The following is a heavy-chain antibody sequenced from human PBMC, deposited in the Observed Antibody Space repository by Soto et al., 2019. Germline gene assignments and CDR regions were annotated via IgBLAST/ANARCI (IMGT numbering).Heavy chain of an antibody. D-gene: IGHD3-10*01. J-gene: IGHJ4*02. V-gene: IGHV3-21*01. CDR1: GFTFIDVT. CDR2: ISSSSDDI. Sequence: DVQLVESGGGLVKPGGSLILSCAASGFTFIDVTMNWDRQAPGKGLEWVSSISSSSDDIYYADSVKGRFTISRDNAKNSVFLQMNSRRAADTAVYYCARDGFNFDYWVQGTLVTVS. CDR3: ARDGFNFDY.